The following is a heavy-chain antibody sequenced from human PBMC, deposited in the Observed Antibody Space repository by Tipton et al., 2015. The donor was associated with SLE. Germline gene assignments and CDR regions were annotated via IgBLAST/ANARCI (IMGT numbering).Heavy chain of an antibody. D-gene: IGHD4-17*01. V-gene: IGHV4-39*07. J-gene: IGHJ4*02. Sequence: TLSLTCTVSGGSISSSSYYWGWIRQPPGKGLEWIGRIYYSGSSYYNPSLKSRVTISVDTSKNQFSLKLSSVTAADTAVYYCARDYNYDYPDYNWGQGTLVIVSS. CDR2: IYYSGSS. CDR1: GGSISSSSYY. CDR3: ARDYNYDYPDYN.